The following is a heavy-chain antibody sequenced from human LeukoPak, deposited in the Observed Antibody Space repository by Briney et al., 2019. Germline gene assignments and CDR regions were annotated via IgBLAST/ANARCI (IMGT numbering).Heavy chain of an antibody. D-gene: IGHD2-8*01. CDR1: GGSFSGYY. J-gene: IGHJ5*02. Sequence: NASETLSLTCAVYGGSFSGYYWSWIRQPPGKGLEWIGEINHSGSTNYNPSLKRRVTISVDTSKNQFSLKLSSVTAADTAVYYCARVGVPTYWFDPWGREPWSPSPQ. V-gene: IGHV4-34*01. CDR2: INHSGST. CDR3: ARVGVPTYWFDP.